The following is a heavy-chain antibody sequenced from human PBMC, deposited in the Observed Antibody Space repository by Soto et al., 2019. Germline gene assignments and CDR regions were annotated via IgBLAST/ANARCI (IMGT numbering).Heavy chain of an antibody. D-gene: IGHD3-3*01. CDR1: GGSISSGDYY. J-gene: IGHJ3*02. V-gene: IGHV4-30-4*01. CDR2: IYYSGST. Sequence: SETLSLTCTVSGGSISSGDYYWSWIRQPPGKGLEWIGYIYYSGSTYYNPSLKSRVTISVDTSKNQFSLKLSSVTAADTAVYYCARDAPRLYYDFWSGYQNDAFDIWGQGTMVTVSS. CDR3: ARDAPRLYYDFWSGYQNDAFDI.